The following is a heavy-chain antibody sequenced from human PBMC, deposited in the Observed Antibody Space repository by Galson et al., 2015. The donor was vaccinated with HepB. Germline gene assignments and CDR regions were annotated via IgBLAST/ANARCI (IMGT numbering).Heavy chain of an antibody. CDR3: AKAGHYYDSSGPRGHYGMDV. J-gene: IGHJ6*02. CDR2: ISWNSGSV. CDR1: GFTFDDYA. Sequence: SLRLSCAASGFTFDDYAMHWVRQAPGKGLEWVSGISWNSGSVGYADSVKGRFTISRDNAKNSLYLQMNSLRAEDTALYYCAKAGHYYDSSGPRGHYGMDVWGQGTTVTVSS. V-gene: IGHV3-9*01. D-gene: IGHD3-22*01.